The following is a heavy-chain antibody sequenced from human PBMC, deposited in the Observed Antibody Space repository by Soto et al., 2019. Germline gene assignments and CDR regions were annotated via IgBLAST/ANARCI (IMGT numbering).Heavy chain of an antibody. D-gene: IGHD3-10*01. V-gene: IGHV1-18*04. J-gene: IGHJ5*02. CDR3: ARRWFGNNWFDP. CDR1: GYTFTSYG. CDR2: ISAYNGNT. Sequence: ASVKVSCKASGYTFTSYGISWVRQAPGQGLERMGWISAYNGNTNYAQKLQGRVTMTTDTSTSTAYMELRSLRSDDTAVYYCARRWFGNNWFDPWGQGTLVTVSS.